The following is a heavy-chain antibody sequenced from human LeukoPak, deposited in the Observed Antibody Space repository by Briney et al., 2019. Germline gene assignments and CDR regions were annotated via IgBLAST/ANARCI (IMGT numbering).Heavy chain of an antibody. CDR3: ARGGYYGSGNDFRFDP. CDR1: GGYISSYY. CDR2: IYYSGST. Sequence: KPSETLSLTCTVSGGYISSYYWSWIRQPPGKGLEWIGYIYYSGSTNYKPSLKSRVTISVDTSKNQFSLKLSSVTAADTAVYYCARGGYYGSGNDFRFDPWGQGTLVTVSS. J-gene: IGHJ5*02. V-gene: IGHV4-59*01. D-gene: IGHD3-10*01.